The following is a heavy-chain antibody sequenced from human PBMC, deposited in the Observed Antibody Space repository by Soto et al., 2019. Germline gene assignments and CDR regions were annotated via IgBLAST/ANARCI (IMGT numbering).Heavy chain of an antibody. J-gene: IGHJ3*01. Sequence: GESLKISCKTSGYSFISYRVAWVRQLPGKGLEWMGTFYPGDSTSTYSPSFQGQVTISVDTSITTAYLQLNSLKASDTAMYYCARIIGYCRNNDCSWTFDVWGQGTMVTVSS. CDR1: GYSFISYR. V-gene: IGHV5-51*01. CDR3: ARIIGYCRNNDCSWTFDV. CDR2: FYPGDSTS. D-gene: IGHD2-15*01.